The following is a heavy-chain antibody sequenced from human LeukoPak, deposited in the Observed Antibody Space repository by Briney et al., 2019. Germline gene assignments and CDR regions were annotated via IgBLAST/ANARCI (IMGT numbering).Heavy chain of an antibody. CDR3: TRRFGVNSWWFDP. CDR1: GITFSGSA. Sequence: GGSLRLSCEASGITFSGSAMHWVRQAPGKGLEWVGRIRRNRDNYATAYAASVKGRFTISRDDLKDTAYLQMSSLKTEDTAVYYCTRRFGVNSWWFDPWGQGTLVTVSS. J-gene: IGHJ5*02. V-gene: IGHV3-73*01. D-gene: IGHD3-10*01. CDR2: IRRNRDNYAT.